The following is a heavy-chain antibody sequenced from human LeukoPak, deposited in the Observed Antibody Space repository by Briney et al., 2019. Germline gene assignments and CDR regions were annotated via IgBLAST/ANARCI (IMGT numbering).Heavy chain of an antibody. V-gene: IGHV3-21*01. CDR1: GFTFSSYA. Sequence: PGGSLRLSCAASGFTFSSYAMSWVRQAPGKGLEWVSSISSSSSYIYYADSVKGRFTISRDNAKNSLYLQMNSLRAEDTAVYYCAREDYYGSGSYDVQLNRDVWGKGTTVTVSS. CDR3: AREDYYGSGSYDVQLNRDV. CDR2: ISSSSSYI. J-gene: IGHJ6*04. D-gene: IGHD3-10*01.